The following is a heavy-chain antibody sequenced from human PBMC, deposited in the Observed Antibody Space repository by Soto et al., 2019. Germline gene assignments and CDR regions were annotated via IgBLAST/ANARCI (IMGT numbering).Heavy chain of an antibody. CDR1: GFTLRAYT. CDR2: TSISSSDR. V-gene: IGHV3-21*06. CDR3: VRGMNPLF. J-gene: IGHJ4*01. Sequence: PGGSLRLSCAASGFTLRAYTMNWVRQAPGKGLEWVSSTSISSSDRYYADSVRGRFTISRDNAKNALYLQMNSLRADDTAVYFCVRGMNPLFGGQGTLVTVSS.